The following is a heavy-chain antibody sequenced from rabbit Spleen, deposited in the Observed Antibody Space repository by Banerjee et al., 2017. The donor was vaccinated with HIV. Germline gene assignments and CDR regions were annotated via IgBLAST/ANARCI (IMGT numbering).Heavy chain of an antibody. V-gene: IGHV1S45*01. CDR3: ARDSGTSFSSYGMDL. CDR2: IGVGVTYTT. D-gene: IGHD8-1*01. CDR1: GFSFSYSDY. Sequence: QEQLEESGGGLVKPGAFLTLTCKASGFSFSYSDYMCWVRQPPGKGPEWIACIGVGVTYTTYYATWAKGRFTISKTSSTTVTLQMTSLTAADTATYFCARDSGTSFSSYGMDLWGPGTLVTVS. J-gene: IGHJ6*01.